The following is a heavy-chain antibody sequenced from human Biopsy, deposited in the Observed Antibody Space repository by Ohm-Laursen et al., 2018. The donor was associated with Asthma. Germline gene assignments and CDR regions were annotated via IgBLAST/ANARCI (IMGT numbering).Heavy chain of an antibody. V-gene: IGHV1-69*13. J-gene: IGHJ6*02. CDR3: ARCQVGYSSGWSLLLKKIYYSGMDV. CDR1: GGTFSNFA. D-gene: IGHD6-19*01. CDR2: IMTVFGTT. Sequence: ASVKVSCKTPGGTFSNFAISWVRQAPGQGLEWLGGIMTVFGTTNYAQKFQGRVTITADESTSTAYMEVASLRSEDTAIYYCARCQVGYSSGWSLLLKKIYYSGMDVWGQGTAVTVSS.